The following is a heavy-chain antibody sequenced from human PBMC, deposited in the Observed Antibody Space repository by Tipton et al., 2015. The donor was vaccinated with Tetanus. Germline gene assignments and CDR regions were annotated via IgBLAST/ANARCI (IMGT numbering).Heavy chain of an antibody. Sequence: QLVQSGAEVKKPGASVRVSCKASGFTFIAYYVYWVRQAPGQGLEWMGWINPNGGGTSYAQKFRGRVTMTRDTSISTAYMELSSLRSDDTAVYYCARDRSDYIYYGMDVWGQGTTVTVSS. CDR1: GFTFIAYY. CDR3: ARDRSDYIYYGMDV. V-gene: IGHV1-2*02. J-gene: IGHJ6*02. D-gene: IGHD3-10*01. CDR2: INPNGGGT.